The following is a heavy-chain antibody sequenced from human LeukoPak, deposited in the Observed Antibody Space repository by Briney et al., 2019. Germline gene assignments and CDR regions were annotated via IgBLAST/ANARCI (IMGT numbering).Heavy chain of an antibody. Sequence: SETLSLTCTVSGGSISNSYWSWIRQPPGKGLEWIGYTYPTGSTNYNPSLKSRVTISVEKSKNQISLKLSSVTAADTAVYYCAGYSSSWYQGYLDYWGQGTLVTVSS. V-gene: IGHV4-4*09. D-gene: IGHD6-13*01. CDR2: TYPTGST. J-gene: IGHJ4*02. CDR1: GGSISNSY. CDR3: AGYSSSWYQGYLDY.